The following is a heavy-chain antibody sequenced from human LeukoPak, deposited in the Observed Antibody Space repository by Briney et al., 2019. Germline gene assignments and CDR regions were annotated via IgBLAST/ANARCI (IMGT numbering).Heavy chain of an antibody. Sequence: GGSLRLSCAASGFSFSDRYMGWVRQAPGKGLAWVSYISSSSHYTNYEASVRGRFIISRDNARDSVYLQMNSLRVEDTAIYYCVTETTEGAKDYWGQGTLVTVSS. CDR2: ISSSSHYT. CDR3: VTETTEGAKDY. CDR1: GFSFSDRY. D-gene: IGHD1-14*01. V-gene: IGHV3-11*05. J-gene: IGHJ4*02.